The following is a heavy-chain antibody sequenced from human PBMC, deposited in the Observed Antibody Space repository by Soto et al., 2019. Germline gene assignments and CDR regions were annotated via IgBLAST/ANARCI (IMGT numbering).Heavy chain of an antibody. D-gene: IGHD1-26*01. CDR2: IKYSGTT. CDR1: GGSISSSRCH. J-gene: IGHJ3*02. CDR3: AIHGITGSYCDAFDI. Sequence: SETLSLTCTVSGGSISSSRCHWGWIRQPPGKGLEWIASIKYSGTTFYNPSLKSRVTLSVDTSKNQFALKLSSVTAAETAVYYCAIHGITGSYCDAFDIWGQGTMVTVSS. V-gene: IGHV4-39*01.